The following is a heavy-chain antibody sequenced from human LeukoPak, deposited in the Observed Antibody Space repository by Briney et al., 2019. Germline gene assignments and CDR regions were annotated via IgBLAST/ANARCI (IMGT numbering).Heavy chain of an antibody. CDR3: ARASYIYCSGGSCYPELSWFDP. CDR2: IYTSGST. D-gene: IGHD2-15*01. J-gene: IGHJ5*02. Sequence: SSETLSLTCTVSGGSISSGSYYWSWIRQPGGKGLEGIGRIYTSGSTNYNPSVKSRVTISVDKAKNQFSLKLSSVTAADTAVYYCARASYIYCSGGSCYPELSWFDPWGQGTLVTVSS. CDR1: GGSISSGSYY. V-gene: IGHV4-61*02.